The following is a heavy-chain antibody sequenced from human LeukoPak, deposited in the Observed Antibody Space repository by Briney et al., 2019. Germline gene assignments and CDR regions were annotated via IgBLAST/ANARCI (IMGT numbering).Heavy chain of an antibody. V-gene: IGHV4-4*07. CDR1: GGSISSYY. D-gene: IGHD6-19*01. J-gene: IGHJ6*02. CDR3: ARDSSIAVAGRTNYYYYYGMDV. Sequence: SETLSLTCTVSGGSISSYYWSWIRQPAGKGLEWIGRIYTSGSTNYNPSLKSRVTMSVDTSKNQFFLKLSSVTAADTAVYYCARDSSIAVAGRTNYYYYYGMDVWGQGTTVTVSS. CDR2: IYTSGST.